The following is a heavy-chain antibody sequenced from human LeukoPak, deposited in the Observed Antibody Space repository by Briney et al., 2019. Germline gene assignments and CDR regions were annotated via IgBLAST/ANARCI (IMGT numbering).Heavy chain of an antibody. CDR3: ARDEGCSSTSCYLSFFDY. CDR2: INPNSGGT. J-gene: IGHJ4*02. Sequence: ASVKVSCKVSGYTLTELSMHWVRQAPGQGLEWMGWINPNSGGTNYAQKFQGRVTMTRDTSISTAYMELSRLGSDDTAVYYCARDEGCSSTSCYLSFFDYWGQGTLVTVSS. CDR1: GYTLTELS. D-gene: IGHD2-2*01. V-gene: IGHV1-2*02.